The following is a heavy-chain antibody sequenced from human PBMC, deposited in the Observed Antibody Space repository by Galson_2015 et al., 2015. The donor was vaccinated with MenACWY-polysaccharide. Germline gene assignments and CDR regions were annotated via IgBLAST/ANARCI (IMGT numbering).Heavy chain of an antibody. CDR2: MNHSGST. V-gene: IGHV4-34*01. CDR3: ARIPSTVTSFGWFDP. CDR1: GGSFSGYY. Sequence: SETLSLTCAVYGGSFSGYYWSWIRQPPGKGLEWIGEMNHSGSTNCNPSLKSRVTISVDTSKNQFSLRLTSVTAADTAVYYCARIPSTVTSFGWFDPWGQGTLVTVTS. J-gene: IGHJ5*02. D-gene: IGHD4-17*01.